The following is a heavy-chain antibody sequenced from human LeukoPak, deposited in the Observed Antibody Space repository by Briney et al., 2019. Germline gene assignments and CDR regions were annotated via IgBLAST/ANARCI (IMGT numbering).Heavy chain of an antibody. CDR3: ARVRCSSTSCYRGYYGMDV. V-gene: IGHV3-66*01. Sequence: SGGSLRLSCAASGFTVSSNYMSWVRQAPGKGLEWVSVIYSGGSTYYADSVKGRFTISRDNSKNTLYLQMNSLRAEDTAVYYCARVRCSSTSCYRGYYGMDVWGQGTTVAVSS. D-gene: IGHD2-2*01. CDR1: GFTVSSNY. J-gene: IGHJ6*02. CDR2: IYSGGST.